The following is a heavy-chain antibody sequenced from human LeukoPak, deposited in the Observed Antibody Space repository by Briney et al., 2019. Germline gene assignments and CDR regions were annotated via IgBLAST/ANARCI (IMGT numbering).Heavy chain of an antibody. CDR1: VGCITGYN. CDR3: ARRAVAGFFDY. CDR2: IYYSGTT. J-gene: IGHJ4*02. Sequence: PSGTLSLTSTVSVGCITGYNWGSIWPPPREGVEWIGYIYYSGTTNHNRCLKSRATISVDTSKDQCSLKLRSLTAAQTAVYYYARRAVAGFFDYWGQGTLVTVS. V-gene: IGHV4-59*01. D-gene: IGHD6-19*01.